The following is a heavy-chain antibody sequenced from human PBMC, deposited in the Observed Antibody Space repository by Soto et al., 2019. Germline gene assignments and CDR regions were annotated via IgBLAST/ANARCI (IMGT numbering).Heavy chain of an antibody. J-gene: IGHJ4*02. CDR2: IYYSGRT. V-gene: IGHV4-39*01. D-gene: IGHD2-8*02. CDR1: GESISSSSYY. CDR3: ARQRTTVVSQPYFNR. Sequence: SETLPLTCIVSGESISSSSYYWGWIRQPPGKGLECIRSIYYSGRTYYNPSFKSRVTISIDTSKNQFSLKLSSVTATDTAVYYCARQRTTVVSQPYFNRWGQGAGVTVAS.